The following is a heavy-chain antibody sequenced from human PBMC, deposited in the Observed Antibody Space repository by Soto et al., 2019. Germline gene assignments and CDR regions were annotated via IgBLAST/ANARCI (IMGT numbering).Heavy chain of an antibody. CDR1: GDSISSEYFH. CDR2: IHYTGSI. V-gene: IGHV4-30-4*08. J-gene: IGHJ6*02. CDR3: AREDDGGDRDYYCLDV. Sequence: QVQLQQSGPGLVEPSQTLCVTYAVSGDSISSEYFHWTWIRQSPGKGLEWIGYIHYTGSIMYNPSFKSRLTMAVDSTKNQFSLQLTSVTAADTAVYYCAREDDGGDRDYYCLDVSGQGTTVTVSS. D-gene: IGHD2-15*01.